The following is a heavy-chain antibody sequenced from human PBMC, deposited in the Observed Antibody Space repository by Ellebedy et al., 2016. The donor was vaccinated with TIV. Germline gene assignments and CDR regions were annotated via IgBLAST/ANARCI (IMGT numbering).Heavy chain of an antibody. V-gene: IGHV4-4*08. CDR2: ISDSGVT. J-gene: IGHJ5*02. CDR1: GASITNYF. Sequence: PGGSLRLSCSVSGASITNYFWSWIRQSPGKGLEWLGYISDSGVTNYNPSLKSRVAMSIDTSKNHFSLTLSSVTAADTAVYYCARSSIQWSAGWFDPWGQGTLVTVSS. CDR3: ARSSIQWSAGWFDP. D-gene: IGHD6-13*01.